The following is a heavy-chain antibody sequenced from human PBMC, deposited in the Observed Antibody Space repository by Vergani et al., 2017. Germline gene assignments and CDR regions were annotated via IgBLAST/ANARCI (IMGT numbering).Heavy chain of an antibody. J-gene: IGHJ5*02. Sequence: QVQLQESGPGLVKPSETLSLTCTVSGGSISSYYWSWIRQPPGKGLEWIGYNYYSGSTNYNPSLKSRVTISVDTSKNQFSLKLSSVTAADTAVYYCARAPTDDGWFDPWGQGTLVTVSS. V-gene: IGHV4-59*01. D-gene: IGHD2-8*01. CDR1: GGSISSYY. CDR2: NYYSGST. CDR3: ARAPTDDGWFDP.